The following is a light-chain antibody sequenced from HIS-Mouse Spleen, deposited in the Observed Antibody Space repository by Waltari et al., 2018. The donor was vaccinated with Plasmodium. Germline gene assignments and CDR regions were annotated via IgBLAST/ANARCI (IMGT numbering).Light chain of an antibody. V-gene: IGLV2-23*01. CDR2: EGS. Sequence: QSALTQPASVSGSPGQSITLSCTGTSSAFGSYNLVSWYQQHPGKAPKLMIYEGSKRPSGVSNRFSGSKSGNTASLTISGLQAEDEADYYCCSYAGSSTVFGGGTKLTVL. CDR3: CSYAGSSTV. CDR1: SSAFGSYNL. J-gene: IGLJ3*02.